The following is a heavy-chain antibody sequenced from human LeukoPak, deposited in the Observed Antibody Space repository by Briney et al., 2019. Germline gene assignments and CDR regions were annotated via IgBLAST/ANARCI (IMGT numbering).Heavy chain of an antibody. D-gene: IGHD6-19*01. V-gene: IGHV4-39*01. CDR3: ARHAEYNSGWHFYLDH. Sequence: SETLSLTCTVSGVSTTNGIYYWAWIRQPPGKGLEWIGSVHNVGSTYYNLSLRSRATMSIDTSKNQFSLRLNSVTAADTAVYYCARHAEYNSGWHFYLDHWGQGILVTVSS. CDR2: VHNVGST. CDR1: GVSTTNGIYY. J-gene: IGHJ4*02.